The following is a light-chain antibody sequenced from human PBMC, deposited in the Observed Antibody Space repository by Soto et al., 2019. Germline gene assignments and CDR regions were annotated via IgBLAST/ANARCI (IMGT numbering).Light chain of an antibody. Sequence: AIQMAQSPSSLSASLGDRVTITCRASQGIRGDLGWYQQKPGKAPKLLISATSTLQGGVPSRFSGRGSGTNFTLTISSLQPEDFATYYCIQDFISPLTVGQGTKVDIK. V-gene: IGKV1-6*01. CDR3: IQDFISPLT. CDR2: ATS. CDR1: QGIRGD. J-gene: IGKJ1*01.